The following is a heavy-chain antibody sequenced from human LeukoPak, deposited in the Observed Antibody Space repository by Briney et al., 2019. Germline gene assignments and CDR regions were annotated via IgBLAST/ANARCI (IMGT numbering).Heavy chain of an antibody. J-gene: IGHJ3*02. V-gene: IGHV3-21*04. CDR1: GFTFSSYS. CDR2: ISSSSSYI. D-gene: IGHD2-21*02. Sequence: GGSLRLSCAASGFTFSSYSMNWVRQAPGKGLEWVSSISSSSSYIYYADSVKGRFTISRDNSKNTLYLQMNSLRAEDTAVYYCAKVGGDYCGGDCYSIDAFDIWGQGTMVTVSS. CDR3: AKVGGDYCGGDCYSIDAFDI.